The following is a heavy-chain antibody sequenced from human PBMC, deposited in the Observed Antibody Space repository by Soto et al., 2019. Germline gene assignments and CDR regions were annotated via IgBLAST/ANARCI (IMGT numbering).Heavy chain of an antibody. J-gene: IGHJ4*01. Sequence: SETLSLTCTFSCGSRINVYWSWIRQPPGKRLEWIGFIFHSGNAKYNPSLKSRVTISIDTSKSQFSLSLDSVTTADTAVYFCARAHAPTLPFDSWGLGTLVTVSS. CDR1: CGSRINVY. CDR3: ARAHAPTLPFDS. V-gene: IGHV4-59*01. D-gene: IGHD2-15*01. CDR2: IFHSGNA.